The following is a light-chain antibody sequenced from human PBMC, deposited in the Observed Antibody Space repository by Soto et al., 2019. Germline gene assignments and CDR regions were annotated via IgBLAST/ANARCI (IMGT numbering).Light chain of an antibody. CDR2: STN. J-gene: IGLJ3*02. CDR3: VLYMGSGIWV. CDR1: SGSVSTNYY. Sequence: QAVVTQEPSFSVSPGGTVTLTCALSSGSVSTNYYPSWYQQTPGQPPRTLIYSTNTRSTGVPDRFSGSILGNAAALTITGAQAEDESDYYCVLYMGSGIWVFGGGTKVTVL. V-gene: IGLV8-61*01.